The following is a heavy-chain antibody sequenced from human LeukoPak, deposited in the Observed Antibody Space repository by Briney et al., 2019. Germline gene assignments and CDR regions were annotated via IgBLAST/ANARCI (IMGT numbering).Heavy chain of an antibody. D-gene: IGHD6-13*01. CDR3: ARAKGIAAAGSFDH. CDR1: GYTFTGYY. J-gene: IGHJ4*02. CDR2: INPNSGGT. V-gene: IGHV1-2*02. Sequence: ASVKVSCKASGYTFTGYYMHRVRQAPGQGLEWMGWINPNSGGTNYAQKFQGRVTMTRDTSISTAYMELSRLRSDDTAVYYCARAKGIAAAGSFDHWGQGTLVTVPS.